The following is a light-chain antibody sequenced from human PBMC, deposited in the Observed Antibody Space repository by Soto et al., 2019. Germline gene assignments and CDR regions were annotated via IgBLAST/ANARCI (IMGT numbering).Light chain of an antibody. Sequence: DIQMTQSPSTLSASVGDRVSITCRASQGISDWLAWYQQKPGKAPKLLIYRASTLESGVPSRFSGSGSGTEFTLTINSLQPDDSATYYCQFYRGAFGQGTKVEIK. CDR2: RAS. CDR3: QFYRGA. V-gene: IGKV1-5*03. J-gene: IGKJ1*01. CDR1: QGISDW.